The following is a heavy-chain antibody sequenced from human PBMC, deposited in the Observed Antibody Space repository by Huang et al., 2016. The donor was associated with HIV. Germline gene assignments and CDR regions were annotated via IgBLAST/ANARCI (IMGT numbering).Heavy chain of an antibody. CDR2: VRSKAFGGAS. CDR3: SPSGDDYFYFYMDV. J-gene: IGHJ6*03. CDR1: GFIFNVFA. D-gene: IGHD4-17*01. V-gene: IGHV3-49*03. Sequence: QLVESGGDSVQSGRSLRLSCRGSGFIFNVFAINWFRQSPGNGLEWRGFVRSKAFGGASKSAPSVKDRFTVSRDEAKNVAFLQMDNLQVDDTAIYYCSPSGDDYFYFYMDVWGNGTTVIVS.